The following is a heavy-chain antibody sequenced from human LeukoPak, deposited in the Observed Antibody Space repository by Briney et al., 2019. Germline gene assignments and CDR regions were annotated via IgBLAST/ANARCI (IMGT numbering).Heavy chain of an antibody. D-gene: IGHD3-22*01. CDR2: ISGSGGST. CDR1: GFTFRSYA. J-gene: IGHJ3*02. Sequence: GGSLRLSCAASGFTFRSYAMSWVRQAPGKGLEWVSGISGSGGSTYYADSVKGRFTISRDNSKNTLYLQMNSLRAEDTAVYYCARDLGRYDSNQGPLDAFDIWGQGTMVTVSS. CDR3: ARDLGRYDSNQGPLDAFDI. V-gene: IGHV3-23*01.